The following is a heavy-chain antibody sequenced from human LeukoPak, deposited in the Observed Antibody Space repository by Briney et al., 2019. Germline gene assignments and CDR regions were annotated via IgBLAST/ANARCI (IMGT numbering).Heavy chain of an antibody. CDR1: RYSIRSGHY. J-gene: IGHJ5*02. D-gene: IGHD2-2*01. CDR2: TYYSGST. V-gene: IGHV4-38-2*02. CDR3: ARDADIVVVPAAIGWFDP. Sequence: SETLSLTCTVSRYSIRSGHYWGWIRQSPGKGLEWIGTTYYSGSTYYNPSLKSRVTISVDTSKNQFSLKLSSVTAADTAVYYCARDADIVVVPAAIGWFDPWGQGTLVTVSS.